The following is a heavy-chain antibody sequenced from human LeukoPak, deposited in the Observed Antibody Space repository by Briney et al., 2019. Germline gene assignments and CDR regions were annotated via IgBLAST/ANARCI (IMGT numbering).Heavy chain of an antibody. CDR3: ARARTTSYYYYYYYMDV. J-gene: IGHJ6*03. Sequence: GGSLRLSCAASGFTFSSYGMHWVRQAPGKGLEWVAFIRYDGNNKYYADSVKGRFTISRDNSKNTLYLQMNSLRAEDTAVYYCARARTTSYYYYYYYMDVWGKGTTVTVSS. D-gene: IGHD4-17*01. V-gene: IGHV3-30*02. CDR2: IRYDGNNK. CDR1: GFTFSSYG.